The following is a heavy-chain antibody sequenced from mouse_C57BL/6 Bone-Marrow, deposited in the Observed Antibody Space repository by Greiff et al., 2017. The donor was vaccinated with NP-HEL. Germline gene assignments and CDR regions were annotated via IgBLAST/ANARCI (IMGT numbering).Heavy chain of an antibody. V-gene: IGHV1-81*01. CDR1: GYTFTSYG. Sequence: QVQLKQSGAELARPGASVKLSCKASGYTFTSYGISWVKQRTGQGLEWIGEIYPRSGNTYYNEKFKGKATLTADKSSSKAYMELRSLTSEDSAVYFCARWETAQAKGAMDYWGQGTSVTVSS. CDR3: ARWETAQAKGAMDY. CDR2: IYPRSGNT. J-gene: IGHJ4*01. D-gene: IGHD3-2*02.